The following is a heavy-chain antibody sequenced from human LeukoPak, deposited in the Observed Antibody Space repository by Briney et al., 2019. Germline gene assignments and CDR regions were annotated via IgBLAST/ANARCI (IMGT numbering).Heavy chain of an antibody. D-gene: IGHD6-6*01. CDR1: GYTFTSYG. J-gene: IGHJ4*02. CDR2: ISAYNGNT. CDR3: ARGNVLYIAARPDFDY. Sequence: ASVKVSCKASGYTFTSYGISWVRQAPGQGLEWMGWISAYNGNTNYAQKLQGRVTMTTDTSTSTAYVELRSLRSDDTAVYYCARGNVLYIAARPDFDYWGQGTLVTVSS. V-gene: IGHV1-18*01.